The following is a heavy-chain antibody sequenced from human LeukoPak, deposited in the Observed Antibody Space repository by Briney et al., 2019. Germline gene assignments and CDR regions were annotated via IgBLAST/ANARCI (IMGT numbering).Heavy chain of an antibody. Sequence: GGSLRLSCAASGFTFSSYGMHWVRQAPGKGLEWVAFIRYDGSNKYYADSVKGRFTISRDNSKNTLYLQMNSLRAEDTAVYYCAKDRLGLLGAFDIWGQGTMVTVSS. CDR2: IRYDGSNK. V-gene: IGHV3-30*02. J-gene: IGHJ3*02. CDR1: GFTFSSYG. CDR3: AKDRLGLLGAFDI. D-gene: IGHD7-27*01.